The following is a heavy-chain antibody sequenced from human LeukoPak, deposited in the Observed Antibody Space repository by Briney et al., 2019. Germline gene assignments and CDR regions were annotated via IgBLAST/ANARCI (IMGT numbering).Heavy chain of an antibody. V-gene: IGHV1-69*05. J-gene: IGHJ4*02. CDR2: IIPIFGTA. D-gene: IGHD5-18*01. CDR3: ARSERGYSYGPIDY. Sequence: SVKVSCKASGGTFSSYATSWVRQAPGQGLEWMGGIIPIFGTANYAQKFQGRVTITTDESTSTAYMELSSLRSEDTAVYYCARSERGYSYGPIDYWGQGTLVTVSS. CDR1: GGTFSSYA.